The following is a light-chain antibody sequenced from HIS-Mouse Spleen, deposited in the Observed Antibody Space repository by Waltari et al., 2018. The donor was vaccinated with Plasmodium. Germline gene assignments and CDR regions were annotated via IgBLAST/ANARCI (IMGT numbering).Light chain of an antibody. V-gene: IGKV2-28*01. J-gene: IGKJ2*01. Sequence: DIVMTKSPLSLPVTPGEPAPISCRSSQSLLHSNGYNYLDCYLQKPGQSQQLLIYLGFNRASGVPDRFSGSGSGTDFTLKISRVEAEDVGVYYCMQALQTPRYTFGQGTKLEIK. CDR2: LGF. CDR1: QSLLHSNGYNY. CDR3: MQALQTPRYT.